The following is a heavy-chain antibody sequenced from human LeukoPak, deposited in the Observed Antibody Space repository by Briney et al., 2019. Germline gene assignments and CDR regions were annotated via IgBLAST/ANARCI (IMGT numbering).Heavy chain of an antibody. Sequence: PGGSLRLSCAASGFTVSSNFMSWVRQAPGKGLEWVTVIYSDGTTYFADSVKGRFTISRDNSKNTLYLHMNSLRVEDTAVYYCARDYPSFDYWGQGTLVTVTS. J-gene: IGHJ4*02. V-gene: IGHV3-53*01. CDR2: IYSDGTT. CDR3: ARDYPSFDY. CDR1: GFTVSSNF.